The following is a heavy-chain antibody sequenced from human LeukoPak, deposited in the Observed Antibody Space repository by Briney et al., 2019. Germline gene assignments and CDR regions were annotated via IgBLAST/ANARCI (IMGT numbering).Heavy chain of an antibody. D-gene: IGHD3-10*01. CDR1: GYTFTSYG. J-gene: IGHJ6*03. CDR3: ARDGGQLLWFGELLYSDHYYYMDV. CDR2: ISAYNGNR. Sequence: ASVKVSCKASGYTFTSYGISWVRQGPGQGLEWMGWISAYNGNRNYAQKLKGRVTMTTDTATSTAYMELRSLRSDDTAVYYCARDGGQLLWFGELLYSDHYYYMDVWGKGTTVTVSS. V-gene: IGHV1-18*01.